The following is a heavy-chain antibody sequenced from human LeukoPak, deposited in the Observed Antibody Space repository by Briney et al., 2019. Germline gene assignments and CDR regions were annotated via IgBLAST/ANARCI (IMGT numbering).Heavy chain of an antibody. V-gene: IGHV3-23*01. CDR2: VRGSGGST. Sequence: GGSLRLSCAASGFTFSSYAMSWVRQAPGKGLEWVSAVRGSGGSTYYADSVKGRFTISRDNSKNTLYLQMNSLRAEDTAAYYCAREGKEGYDFWTGYYEYYFDYWGQGTLVTVSS. CDR3: AREGKEGYDFWTGYYEYYFDY. D-gene: IGHD3-3*01. CDR1: GFTFSSYA. J-gene: IGHJ4*02.